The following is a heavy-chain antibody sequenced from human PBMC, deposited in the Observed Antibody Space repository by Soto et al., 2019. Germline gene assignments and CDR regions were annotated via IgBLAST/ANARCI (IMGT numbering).Heavy chain of an antibody. CDR1: GGSFSGYY. J-gene: IGHJ4*02. Sequence: SETLSLTCAVYGGSFSGYYWSWIRQPPGKGLEWIGEINHSGSTNYNPSLKSRVTISVDTSKNQFSLKLSSVTAADTAVYYCARGDERLRDDYWGQGTLVTVSS. CDR3: ARGDERLRDDY. CDR2: INHSGST. V-gene: IGHV4-34*01.